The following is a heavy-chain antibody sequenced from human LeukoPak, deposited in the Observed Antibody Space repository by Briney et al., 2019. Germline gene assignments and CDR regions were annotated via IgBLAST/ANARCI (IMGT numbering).Heavy chain of an antibody. V-gene: IGHV1-18*01. CDR2: INGYNGDT. Sequence: ASVKVSCKTSGYTFDEYGISWVRQVRQAPGQGFEWMGWINGYNGDTKGSAKFQGRMTMTIDRPTSTAYMELTSLTSDDTAVYYCAKDYYDSSGYYYTLVSFDYWGQGTLVTVSS. D-gene: IGHD3-22*01. CDR3: AKDYYDSSGYYYTLVSFDY. J-gene: IGHJ4*02. CDR1: GYTFDEYG.